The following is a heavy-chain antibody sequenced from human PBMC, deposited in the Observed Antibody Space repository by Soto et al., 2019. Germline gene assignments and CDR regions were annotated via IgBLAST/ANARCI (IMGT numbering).Heavy chain of an antibody. Sequence: SETLSLTCTVSGGSISSGSYYWSWIRQHPGKGLEWMGYIYYSGSTYYNQSLKSRVTISVDTSKNQFSLKLSSVTAADTAVYYCARGSWSFYYFDYWGQGTLVTVSS. CDR1: GGSISSGSYY. V-gene: IGHV4-31*03. J-gene: IGHJ4*02. CDR2: IYYSGST. D-gene: IGHD3-10*01. CDR3: ARGSWSFYYFDY.